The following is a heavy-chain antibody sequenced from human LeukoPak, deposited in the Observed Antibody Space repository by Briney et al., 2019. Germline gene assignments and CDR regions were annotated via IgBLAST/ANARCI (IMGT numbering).Heavy chain of an antibody. CDR1: GYTFTSYA. V-gene: IGHV1-69*13. Sequence: GASVKVSCKASGYTFTSYAISWVRQAPGQGLEWMGGIIPIFGTANYAQKFQGRVTITADESTSTAYMELSSLRSEDTAVYYCASNRGLSGSYYSDYWGQGTLVTVSS. D-gene: IGHD1-26*01. CDR2: IIPIFGTA. J-gene: IGHJ4*02. CDR3: ASNRGLSGSYYSDY.